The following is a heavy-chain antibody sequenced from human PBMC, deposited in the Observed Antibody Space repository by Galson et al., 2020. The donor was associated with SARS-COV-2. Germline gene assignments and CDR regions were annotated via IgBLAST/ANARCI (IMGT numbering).Heavy chain of an antibody. D-gene: IGHD3-16*02. CDR1: GGSISSGGYY. V-gene: IGHV4-31*03. Sequence: ETSETLSLTCTVSGGSISSGGYYWSWIRQHPGKGLEWIGYIYYSGSTYYNPSLKSRVTISVDTSKNQFSLKLSSVTAADTAVYYCARDRWTSLVIDAFEIWGQGTMVTGSS. CDR3: ARDRWTSLVIDAFEI. CDR2: IYYSGST. J-gene: IGHJ3*02.